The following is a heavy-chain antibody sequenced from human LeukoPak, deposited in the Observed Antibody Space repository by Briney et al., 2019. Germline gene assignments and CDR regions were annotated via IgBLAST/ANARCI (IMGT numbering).Heavy chain of an antibody. CDR3: TKERYWRDGYNTGYYYGMDV. D-gene: IGHD5-24*01. Sequence: GGSQRLSCAASGFIFGNAWMNWVRQAPGKGLEWVGHIKSKIGGGTTEYAAPVKGRFTISRDDSKNTLYLQINSLKTEDTAVYYCTKERYWRDGYNTGYYYGMDVWGQGTTVTVS. V-gene: IGHV3-15*07. CDR2: IKSKIGGGTT. CDR1: GFIFGNAW. J-gene: IGHJ6*02.